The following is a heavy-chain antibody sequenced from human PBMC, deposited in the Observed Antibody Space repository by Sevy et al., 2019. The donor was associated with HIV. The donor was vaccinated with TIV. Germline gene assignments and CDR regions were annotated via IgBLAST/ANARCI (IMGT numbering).Heavy chain of an antibody. CDR3: ARSGYSSSWLFDY. V-gene: IGHV4-30-2*01. CDR2: IYHSGST. CDR1: GGSISSGGYS. D-gene: IGHD6-13*01. Sequence: SETLSLTCAVSGGSISSGGYSWSWIRQPPGKGLEWIGYIYHSGSTYYNPSLKSRVTISVDRSKNQFSLKLSSVTAADTAVYYCARSGYSSSWLFDYWGQGTLVTVSS. J-gene: IGHJ4*02.